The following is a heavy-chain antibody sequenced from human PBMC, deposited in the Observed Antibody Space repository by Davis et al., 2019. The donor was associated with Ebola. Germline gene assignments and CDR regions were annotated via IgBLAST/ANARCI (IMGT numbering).Heavy chain of an antibody. Sequence: ASVKVSCKASGYTFTGYYMHWVRQAPGQGLEWMGWINPNSGGTNYAQKFQGWVTITRDTSTSTVYMELSGLRPDDTAMYYCATYTMTPLPFDYWGQGTLVTVSS. CDR2: INPNSGGT. D-gene: IGHD4-17*01. CDR3: ATYTMTPLPFDY. J-gene: IGHJ4*02. V-gene: IGHV1-2*04. CDR1: GYTFTGYY.